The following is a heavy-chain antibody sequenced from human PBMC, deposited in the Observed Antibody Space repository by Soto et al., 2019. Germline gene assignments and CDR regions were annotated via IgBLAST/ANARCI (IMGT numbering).Heavy chain of an antibody. J-gene: IGHJ4*02. CDR3: ARARPYGSGSYYFDY. CDR2: IYYSGST. D-gene: IGHD3-10*01. Sequence: SETLSLTCTVSGGSISSYYWSWIRQPPGKGLEWIGYIYYSGSTNYNPSLKSRVTISVDTSKNQFSLKLSSVTAADTAVYYCARARPYGSGSYYFDYWGQGTLVTVPQ. CDR1: GGSISSYY. V-gene: IGHV4-59*01.